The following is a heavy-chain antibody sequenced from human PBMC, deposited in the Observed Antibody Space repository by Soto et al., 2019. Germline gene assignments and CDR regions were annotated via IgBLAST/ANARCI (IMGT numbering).Heavy chain of an antibody. V-gene: IGHV4-61*01. CDR1: GGSVSSGSYY. Sequence: PSETLSLTCTVSGGSVSSGSYYWSWIRQPPGKGLEWIGYIYYSGSTNYNPSLKSRVTISVDTSKNQFSLKLSSVTAADTAVYYCARGDSSGWFDYWGQGTLVTVS. CDR2: IYYSGST. J-gene: IGHJ4*02. D-gene: IGHD6-19*01. CDR3: ARGDSSGWFDY.